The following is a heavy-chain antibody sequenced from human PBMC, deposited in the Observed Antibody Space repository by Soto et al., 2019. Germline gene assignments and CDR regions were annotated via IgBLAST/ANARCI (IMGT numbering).Heavy chain of an antibody. V-gene: IGHV3-30-3*01. J-gene: IGHJ4*02. CDR1: GFTFSSYA. Sequence: GGSLRLSCAASGFTFSSYAMHWVRQAPGKGLEWVAVISYDGSNKYYADSVKGRFTISRDNSKNTLYLQMNTLRAEDTDVYYCARSPGVTRPKYYFDYWGQGTLVTVSS. CDR2: ISYDGSNK. D-gene: IGHD2-8*01. CDR3: ARSPGVTRPKYYFDY.